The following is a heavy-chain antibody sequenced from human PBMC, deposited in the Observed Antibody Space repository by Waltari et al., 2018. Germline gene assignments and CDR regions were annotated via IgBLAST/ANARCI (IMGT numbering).Heavy chain of an antibody. J-gene: IGHJ3*02. V-gene: IGHV3-23*01. CDR1: GFTFSSYA. CDR3: ARDSLGGEVVGAFDI. D-gene: IGHD3-16*01. Sequence: EVQLLESGGGLVQPGGSLRLSCAASGFTFSSYAMSWVRQAPGKGLEWVSAISGSGGRTYYADSGKGRFTISRDNAKNSLYLQMNSLRAEDTAVYYCARDSLGGEVVGAFDIWGQGTMVTVSS. CDR2: ISGSGGRT.